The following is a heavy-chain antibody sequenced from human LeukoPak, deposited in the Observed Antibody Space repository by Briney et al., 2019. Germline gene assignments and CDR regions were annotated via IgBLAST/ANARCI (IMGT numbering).Heavy chain of an antibody. J-gene: IGHJ4*02. V-gene: IGHV3-53*01. D-gene: IGHD5-18*01. CDR1: GFTVSSNY. CDR2: IYSGGSA. Sequence: GGSLRLSCTASGFTVSSNYMSWVRQAPGKGLEWVPVIYSGGSAHYADSVKGRFTISSDSSKNTLYLQMNSLRAEDTAVYYCASLYSYGWGYFDYWGQGTLVTVSS. CDR3: ASLYSYGWGYFDY.